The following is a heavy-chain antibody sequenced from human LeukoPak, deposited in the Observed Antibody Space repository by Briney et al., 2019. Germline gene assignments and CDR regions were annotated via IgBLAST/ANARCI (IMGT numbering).Heavy chain of an antibody. CDR2: IYHSGST. CDR3: ASQYSSSNYFDY. Sequence: PSETLSLTCAVSGHSISSGYYWGWIRQPPGKGLEWIGSIYHSGSTYYNPSLKSRVTISVDTSKNQFSLKLSSVTAADTAVYYCASQYSSSNYFDYWGQGTLVTVSS. V-gene: IGHV4-38-2*01. D-gene: IGHD6-13*01. CDR1: GHSISSGYY. J-gene: IGHJ4*02.